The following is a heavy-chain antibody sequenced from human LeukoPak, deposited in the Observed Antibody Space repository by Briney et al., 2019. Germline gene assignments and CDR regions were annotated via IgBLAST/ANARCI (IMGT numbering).Heavy chain of an antibody. D-gene: IGHD6-19*01. CDR3: ARLRAVAGTGLGGLDY. CDR1: GGSTSSYY. V-gene: IGHV4-4*07. CDR2: IYTSGST. Sequence: SETLSLTCTVSGGSTSSYYWSWIRQPAGKGLEWIGRIYTSGSTNYNPSLKSRVTMSVDTSKNQFSLKLNSVTAADTAVYYCARLRAVAGTGLGGLDYWGQGTLVTVSS. J-gene: IGHJ4*02.